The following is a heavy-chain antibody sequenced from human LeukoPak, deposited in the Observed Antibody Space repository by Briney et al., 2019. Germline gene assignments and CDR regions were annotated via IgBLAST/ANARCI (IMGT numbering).Heavy chain of an antibody. CDR3: ARGYDFWSGVDAFDI. D-gene: IGHD3-3*01. CDR2: IYTSGST. Sequence: SETLSLTCSVSGGSISSGSYYWSWIRQPAGKGLEWIGRIYTSGSTNYNPSLKSRVTISVDTSKNQFSLKLSSVTAADTAVYYCARGYDFWSGVDAFDIWGQGTMVTVSS. J-gene: IGHJ3*02. CDR1: GGSISSGSYY. V-gene: IGHV4-61*02.